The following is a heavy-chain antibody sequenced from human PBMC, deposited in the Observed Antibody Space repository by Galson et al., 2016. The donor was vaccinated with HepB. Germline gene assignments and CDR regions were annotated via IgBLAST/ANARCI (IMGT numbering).Heavy chain of an antibody. V-gene: IGHV4-4*01. Sequence: LSLTCAVSGGSISSSDWWSWVRQPPGQGLEWIGQIFHSGRVNYTPSLASRVTISVDTSKNQFSLKLTSVTAADTATYFCARHWRSDFLTGPVGHWGPGILVTVSS. CDR3: ARHWRSDFLTGPVGH. CDR2: IFHSGRV. J-gene: IGHJ4*02. CDR1: GGSISSSDW. D-gene: IGHD3-9*01.